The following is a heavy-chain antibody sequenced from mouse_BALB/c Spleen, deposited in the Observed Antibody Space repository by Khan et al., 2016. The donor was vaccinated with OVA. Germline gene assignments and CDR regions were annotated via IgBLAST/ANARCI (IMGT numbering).Heavy chain of an antibody. V-gene: IGHV5-17*02. Sequence: EVELVESGGGLVQPGGSRKLSCAASGFTFSNFGMHWVRQAPEKGLEWVAFISSGSSTIYYADTVKGRFTISRDNPKNTLFLQMTSLRSEDTAMYDCTRDYYGSSYVADWGQGTLVTVSA. J-gene: IGHJ3*01. CDR3: TRDYYGSSYVAD. CDR1: GFTFSNFG. D-gene: IGHD1-1*01. CDR2: ISSGSSTI.